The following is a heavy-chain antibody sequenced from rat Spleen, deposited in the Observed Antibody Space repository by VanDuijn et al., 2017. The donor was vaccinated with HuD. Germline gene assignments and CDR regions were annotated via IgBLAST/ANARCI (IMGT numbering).Heavy chain of an antibody. CDR3: TRGGYFRY. Sequence: EVKLLESGGGLVQPGGSMRLSCAASGFTFTDFYMSWIRQPAGKAPEWLGFIRNKANGYTTEYNPSVKGRFTISRDTAESTLYLQMTSLRSEDTATYYCTRGGYFRYWGQGVMVTVSS. J-gene: IGHJ2*01. CDR2: IRNKANGYTT. CDR1: GFTFTDFY. D-gene: IGHD1-12*03. V-gene: IGHV7-7*01.